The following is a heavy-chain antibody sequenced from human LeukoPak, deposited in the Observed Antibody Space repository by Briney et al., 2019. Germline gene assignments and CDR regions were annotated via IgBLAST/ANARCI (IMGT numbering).Heavy chain of an antibody. Sequence: SVKVSCKASGGTFSSYAISWVRQAPGQGLEWMGRIIPILGIANYAQKFQGRVTITADKSTSTAYMELSSLRSEDTAVYYCARDHCGGSGSCYNWFDPWGQGTLVTVSS. CDR1: GGTFSSYA. CDR3: ARDHCGGSGSCYNWFDP. D-gene: IGHD6-13*01. CDR2: IIPILGIA. V-gene: IGHV1-69*04. J-gene: IGHJ5*02.